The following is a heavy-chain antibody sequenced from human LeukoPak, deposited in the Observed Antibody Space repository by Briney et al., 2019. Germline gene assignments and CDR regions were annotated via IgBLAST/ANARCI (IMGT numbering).Heavy chain of an antibody. CDR1: GFTFSSYW. J-gene: IGHJ4*02. CDR2: IKQDGSEK. V-gene: IGHV3-7*01. D-gene: IGHD6-13*01. Sequence: GGSLRLSCAASGFTFSSYWMTWVRQAPGKGLEWVANIKQDGSEKYYVDSVKGRLTISRDNAKNSLYLQMNSLRAEDTAVYYCATPTAGTWHFDYWGQGTLVTVSS. CDR3: ATPTAGTWHFDY.